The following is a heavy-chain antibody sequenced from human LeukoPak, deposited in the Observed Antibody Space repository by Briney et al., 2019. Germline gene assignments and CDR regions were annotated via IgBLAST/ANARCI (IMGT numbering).Heavy chain of an antibody. CDR3: ARRAGAYSHPYDY. V-gene: IGHV3-53*01. CDR1: GFTVSSDS. D-gene: IGHD4/OR15-4a*01. CDR2: IYSGGST. J-gene: IGHJ4*02. Sequence: PGGSLRLSCTVSGFTVSSDSMSWVRQAPGKGLGWVSFIYSGGSTHYSDSVKGRFTISRDNSKNTLYLQMNSLRAEDTAVYYCARRAGAYSHPYDYWGQGTLVTVS.